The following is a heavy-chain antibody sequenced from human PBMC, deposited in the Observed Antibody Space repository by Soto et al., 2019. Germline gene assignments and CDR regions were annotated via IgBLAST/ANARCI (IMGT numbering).Heavy chain of an antibody. D-gene: IGHD3-9*01. CDR1: GGTFSSYA. Sequence: GASVKVSCKASGGTFSSYAISWVRQAPGQGLEWMGGIIPIFGTADYAQKFQGRVTITADESTSTAYMELSSLRSEDTAVYYCARGDDILTGYRYFDYWGQGTLVTVSS. CDR3: ARGDDILTGYRYFDY. V-gene: IGHV1-69*13. J-gene: IGHJ4*02. CDR2: IIPIFGTA.